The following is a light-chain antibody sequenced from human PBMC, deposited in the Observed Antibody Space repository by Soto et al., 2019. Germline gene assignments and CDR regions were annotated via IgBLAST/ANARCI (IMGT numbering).Light chain of an antibody. J-gene: IGLJ3*02. CDR2: EVI. Sequence: QSALTQPASVSGSPGPSITISCTGTNNDIGGYNFVSWYQQHPGKAPKLLIYEVINRPSGVSNRFSGSKSGNTASLSISGLQAEDEADYYCNSYTSSATRVFGGGTKLTVL. CDR3: NSYTSSATRV. V-gene: IGLV2-14*01. CDR1: NNDIGGYNF.